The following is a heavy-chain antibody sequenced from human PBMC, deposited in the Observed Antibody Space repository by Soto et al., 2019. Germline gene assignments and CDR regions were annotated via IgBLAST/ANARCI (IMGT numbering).Heavy chain of an antibody. CDR3: AKDPRGDYDYYYYGMDV. D-gene: IGHD4-17*01. CDR1: GFTFSSYA. Sequence: PGGSLRLSCAASGFTFSSYAMSWVRQAPGKGLEWVSAISGSGGSTYYADSVKGRFTISRDNSKNTLYLQMNSLRAEDTAVYYCAKDPRGDYDYYYYGMDVWGQGTTVTVSS. CDR2: ISGSGGST. V-gene: IGHV3-23*01. J-gene: IGHJ6*02.